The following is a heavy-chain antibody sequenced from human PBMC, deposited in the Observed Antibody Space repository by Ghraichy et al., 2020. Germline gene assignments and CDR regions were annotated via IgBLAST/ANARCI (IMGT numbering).Heavy chain of an antibody. J-gene: IGHJ4*02. CDR3: ARRFGDGGACYNGYYFDF. CDR2: IYYSGTS. V-gene: IGHV4-39*01. Sequence: SETLSLTCTVSGGSFSSPDSYWGWIRQPPGKGLEWIAHIYYSGTSYYNPAVGRRVSISVDPSKKQFSLRLSSVTAADTATYYCARRFGDGGACYNGYYFDFWGQGTLVTGSS. D-gene: IGHD2-21*02. CDR1: GGSFSSPDSY.